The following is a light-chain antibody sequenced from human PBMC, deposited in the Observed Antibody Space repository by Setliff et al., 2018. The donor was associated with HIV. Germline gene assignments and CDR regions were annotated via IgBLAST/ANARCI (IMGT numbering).Light chain of an antibody. Sequence: EVVLTQSPGTLSLSPGERATLSCRASQSVSSSYLAWYQQKPGQAPRLLIYGASSRATGIPDRFSGSGSGTDFTLIISRLEPEDFAVYYCQQCSKSPWTFGQGTKVDIK. V-gene: IGKV3-20*01. J-gene: IGKJ1*01. CDR3: QQCSKSPWT. CDR1: QSVSSSY. CDR2: GAS.